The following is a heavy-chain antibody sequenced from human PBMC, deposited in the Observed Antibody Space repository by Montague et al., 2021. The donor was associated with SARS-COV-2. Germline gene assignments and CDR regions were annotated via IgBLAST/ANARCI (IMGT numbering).Heavy chain of an antibody. D-gene: IGHD2-15*01. CDR2: INNDGSEK. CDR3: ARARGCSGGRCSNFDY. J-gene: IGHJ4*02. CDR1: GFTFVGYS. V-gene: IGHV3-7*03. Sequence: SLRLSCAASGFTFVGYSMSWVRQPPGKGLEWVARINNDGSEKYYADSVKGRFTISRDNAKNSLYLQMNSLRAEDTAVYYCARARGCSGGRCSNFDYWGQGTLVPVSS.